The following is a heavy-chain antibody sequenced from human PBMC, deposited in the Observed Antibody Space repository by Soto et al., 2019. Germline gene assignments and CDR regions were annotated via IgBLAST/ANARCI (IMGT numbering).Heavy chain of an antibody. CDR1: GGTFISYA. J-gene: IGHJ6*02. D-gene: IGHD3-9*01. V-gene: IGHV1-69*13. Sequence: SEKLYCTCSGGTFISYASSWVRQAPGQGLEWMGGIIPIFGTANYAQKFQGRVTITADESTSTAYMELSSLRSEDTAVYYCARGRRVYFLTGHYTAGVFFICGHSTTAIVSS. CDR3: ARGRRVYFLTGHYTAGVFFI. CDR2: IIPIFGTA.